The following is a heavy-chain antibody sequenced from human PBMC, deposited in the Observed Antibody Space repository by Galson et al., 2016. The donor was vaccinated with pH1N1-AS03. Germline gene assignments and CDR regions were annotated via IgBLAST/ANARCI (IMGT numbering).Heavy chain of an antibody. CDR3: ARDRGWNYGGLDL. J-gene: IGHJ5*02. CDR1: GFIFSAYP. CDR2: IGTSSTYI. Sequence: SLRLSCAASGFIFSAYPMNWIRQAPGKGLEWVSFIGTSSTYIYYEDSVKGRFTISRDNMKKSLYLQLNSLRAEDTGIYYCARDRGWNYGGLDLWGQGTLVTVSS. D-gene: IGHD1-7*01. V-gene: IGHV3-21*01.